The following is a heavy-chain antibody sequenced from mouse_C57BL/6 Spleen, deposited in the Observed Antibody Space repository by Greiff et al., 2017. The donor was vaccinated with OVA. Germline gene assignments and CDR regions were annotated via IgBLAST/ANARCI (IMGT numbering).Heavy chain of an antibody. CDR3: TIDRAWFAY. Sequence: DVKLQESGGGLVQPGGSMKLSCVASGFTFSNYWMNWVRQSPETGLEWVAQIRLKSDNYATHYAESVKGRFTISRDDSKSSVYLQMNNLRAEDTGIYYCTIDRAWFAYWGQGTLVTVSA. CDR1: GFTFSNYW. J-gene: IGHJ3*01. CDR2: IRLKSDNYAT. D-gene: IGHD2-14*01. V-gene: IGHV6-3*01.